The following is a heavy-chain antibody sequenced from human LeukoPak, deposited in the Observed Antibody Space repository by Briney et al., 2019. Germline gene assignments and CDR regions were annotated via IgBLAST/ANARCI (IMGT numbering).Heavy chain of an antibody. CDR3: AKWGDYDVLTGYYVSDY. J-gene: IGHJ4*02. Sequence: GGSLRLSSVPSGFTLTNYATSWVRQAPEGGREWVSAITSSGGKTYYADSVKDRFTISRDNSKNTVFLQMNSLRAEDTAVYYCAKWGDYDVLTGYYVSDYWGQGTLVTVSS. CDR1: GFTLTNYA. CDR2: ITSSGGKT. V-gene: IGHV3-23*01. D-gene: IGHD3-9*01.